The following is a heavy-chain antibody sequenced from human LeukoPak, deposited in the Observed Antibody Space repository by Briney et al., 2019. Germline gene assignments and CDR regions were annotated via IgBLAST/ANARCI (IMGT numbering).Heavy chain of an antibody. D-gene: IGHD3-3*01. V-gene: IGHV1-69*13. CDR3: ASAVFGVVKYFQH. CDR2: IIPIFGTA. J-gene: IGHJ1*01. Sequence: SVKVSCKASGGTFSSYAISWVRQAPGQGLECMGGIIPIFGTANYAQKFQGRVTITADESTSTAYMELSSLRSEDTAVYYCASAVFGVVKYFQHWGQGTPVTVSS. CDR1: GGTFSSYA.